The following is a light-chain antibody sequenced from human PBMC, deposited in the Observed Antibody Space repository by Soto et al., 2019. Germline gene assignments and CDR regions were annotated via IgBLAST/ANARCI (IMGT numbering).Light chain of an antibody. CDR2: ADD. V-gene: IGLV6-57*02. CDR1: SGSIASNY. Sequence: NFMLTQPHSVSESPGKTVTISCTGSSGSIASNYVQWYQQRPGSAPTTVIYADDQRPSGVPDRFSGSIGSSSNSASLAISGLRAEEEADYCCQSYDSGDVVFGGGTELTVL. J-gene: IGLJ2*01. CDR3: QSYDSGDVV.